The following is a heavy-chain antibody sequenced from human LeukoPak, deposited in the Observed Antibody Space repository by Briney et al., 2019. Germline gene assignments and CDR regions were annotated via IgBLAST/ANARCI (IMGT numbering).Heavy chain of an antibody. Sequence: PGGSLRLSCAASGFTFSNYAMNWVRQAPGKGPEWVAFIRHDGSIKNYADSVKGRSTISRDNSKNTLYLQMNSLRAEDTAVYYCAKDSLADIDYWGQGTLVTVSS. J-gene: IGHJ4*02. CDR1: GFTFSNYA. V-gene: IGHV3-30*02. CDR3: AKDSLADIDY. D-gene: IGHD3-16*01. CDR2: IRHDGSIK.